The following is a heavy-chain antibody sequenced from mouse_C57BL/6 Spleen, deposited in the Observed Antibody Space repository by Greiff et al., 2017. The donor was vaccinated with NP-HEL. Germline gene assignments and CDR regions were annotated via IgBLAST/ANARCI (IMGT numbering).Heavy chain of an antibody. CDR1: GYTFTSYW. CDR3: ARRSSSGYLDY. V-gene: IGHV1-52*01. Sequence: QVQLKQPGAELVRPGSSVKLSCKASGYTFTSYWMHWVKQRPIQGLEWIGNIDPSDSETHYNQKFKDQATLTVDKSSSTAYLQLSSLTSEDSVVYYCARRSSSGYLDYWGQGTTLTVSS. D-gene: IGHD3-2*02. CDR2: IDPSDSET. J-gene: IGHJ2*01.